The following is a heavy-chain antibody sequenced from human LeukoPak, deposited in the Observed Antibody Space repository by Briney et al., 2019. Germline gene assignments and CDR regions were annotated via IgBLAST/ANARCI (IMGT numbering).Heavy chain of an antibody. CDR3: AKDYGGKALDY. Sequence: GGSLRLSCVASGFTLSSNWMHWVRQAPGKGLVWLSRINGVGSSTPYADSVKGRFTISRDNAKNTLFLQMNSLRAEDTAVYYCAKDYGGKALDYWGQGTLVTVSS. CDR2: INGVGSST. V-gene: IGHV3-74*01. J-gene: IGHJ4*02. D-gene: IGHD4-23*01. CDR1: GFTLSSNW.